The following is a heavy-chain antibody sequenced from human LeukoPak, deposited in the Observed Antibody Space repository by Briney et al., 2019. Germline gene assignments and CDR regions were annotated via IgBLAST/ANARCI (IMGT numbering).Heavy chain of an antibody. V-gene: IGHV4-39*01. CDR1: GGSIVSSSYY. J-gene: IGHJ6*03. CDR2: IYYSGTT. CDR3: ARQRADYFYHYMDV. Sequence: PSETLSLTCTVSGGSIVSSSYYWDWIRQPPGKGLEWLGNIYYSGTTFYTSSLKSRVTISTDMSKNQFSLRLTSVTAADTAVYYCARQRADYFYHYMDVWGKGTTVIVSS.